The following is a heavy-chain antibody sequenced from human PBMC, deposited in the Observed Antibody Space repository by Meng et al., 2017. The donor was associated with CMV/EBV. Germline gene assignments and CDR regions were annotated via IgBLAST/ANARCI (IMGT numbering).Heavy chain of an antibody. V-gene: IGHV5-51*01. D-gene: IGHD4-23*01. CDR1: GYSFTSYW. Sequence: KVSCKGSGYSFTSYWIGWVRQTPGKGLEWMGIIYPGDSDTRYSPSFQGQVTIPADKSISTAYLQWSSLKASDTAMYYCARRSPGDYGGYFDYWGQGTLVTVSS. CDR2: IYPGDSDT. J-gene: IGHJ4*02. CDR3: ARRSPGDYGGYFDY.